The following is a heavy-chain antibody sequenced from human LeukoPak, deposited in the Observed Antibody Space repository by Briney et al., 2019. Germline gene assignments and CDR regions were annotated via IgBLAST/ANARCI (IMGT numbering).Heavy chain of an antibody. V-gene: IGHV1-8*01. CDR1: GYTFTSYD. CDR2: MNPNSGNT. J-gene: IGHJ4*02. CDR3: ARSFNNWNYLDY. D-gene: IGHD1-20*01. Sequence: ASVKVSCKASGYTFTSYDINWVRQATGQGLEWMGWMNPNSGNTGYAQKFQGRVTMTRNTSISTAYMELSSLRSEDTAVYYCARSFNNWNYLDYWGQGTLVTVSS.